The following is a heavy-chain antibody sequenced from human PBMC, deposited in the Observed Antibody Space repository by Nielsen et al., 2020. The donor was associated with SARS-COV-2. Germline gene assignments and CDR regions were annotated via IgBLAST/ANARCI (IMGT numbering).Heavy chain of an antibody. CDR2: INPSGGST. CDR1: GYTFTSYY. Sequence: ASVKVSCKASGYTFTSYYMHWVRQAPGQGLEWMGIINPSGGSTSYAQKFQGRVTMTRNTSISTAYMELSSLRSEDTAVYYCARAPALIGGGVDYGMDVWGQGTTVTVSS. CDR3: ARAPALIGGGVDYGMDV. V-gene: IGHV1-46*01. D-gene: IGHD2-15*01. J-gene: IGHJ6*02.